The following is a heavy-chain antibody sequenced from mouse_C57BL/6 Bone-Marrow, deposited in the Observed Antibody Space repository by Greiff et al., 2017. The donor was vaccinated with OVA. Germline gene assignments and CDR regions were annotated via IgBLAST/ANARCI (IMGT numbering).Heavy chain of an antibody. CDR2: INPSNGGT. D-gene: IGHD1-1*01. CDR3: ARGDGSSYGYFDV. CDR1: GYTFTSYW. J-gene: IGHJ1*03. Sequence: VKLQQPGTELVKPGASVKLSCKASGYTFTSYWMHWVKQRPGQGLEWIGNINPSNGGTNYNEKFKSKATLTVDKSSSTAYMQLSSLTSEDSAVYYCARGDGSSYGYFDVWGTGTTVTVSS. V-gene: IGHV1-53*01.